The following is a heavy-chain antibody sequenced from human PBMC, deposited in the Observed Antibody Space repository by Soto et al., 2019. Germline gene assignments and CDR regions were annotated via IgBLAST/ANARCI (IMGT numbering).Heavy chain of an antibody. CDR1: GFTFSSYW. J-gene: IGHJ4*02. D-gene: IGHD3-22*01. Sequence: GGSLRLSCAASGFTFSSYWMSWVRQAPGKWLEWVANIKQDGSEKYYVDSVKGRFTISRDNAKNSLYLQMNSLRAEDTAVYYCARDGPTYYYDSSGFPDYWGQGTLVTVSS. CDR3: ARDGPTYYYDSSGFPDY. V-gene: IGHV3-7*01. CDR2: IKQDGSEK.